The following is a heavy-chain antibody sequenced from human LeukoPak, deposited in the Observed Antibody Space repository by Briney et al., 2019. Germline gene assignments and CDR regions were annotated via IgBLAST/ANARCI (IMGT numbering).Heavy chain of an antibody. Sequence: GGSLRLPCAVSGITLSNYGMSWVRQAPGKGLEWVAGLSGSGGGTNYADSVKGRFTISRDNAKNTLYLQMNSLRAEDTAVYFCAKRGVVIRLILVGFHKEAYYFDSWGQGALVTVSS. V-gene: IGHV3-23*01. J-gene: IGHJ4*02. D-gene: IGHD3-10*01. CDR1: GITLSNYG. CDR3: AKRGVVIRLILVGFHKEAYYFDS. CDR2: LSGSGGGT.